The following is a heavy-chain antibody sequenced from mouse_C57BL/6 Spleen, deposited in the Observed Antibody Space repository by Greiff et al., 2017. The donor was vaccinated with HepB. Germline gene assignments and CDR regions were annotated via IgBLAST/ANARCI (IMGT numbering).Heavy chain of an antibody. CDR2: ISYDGSN. J-gene: IGHJ4*01. Sequence: DVKLVESGPGLVKPSQSLSLTCSVTGYSITSGYYWNWIRQFPGNKLEWMGYISYDGSNNYNPSLKNRISITRDTSKNQFFLKLNSVTTEDTATYYWARIPYGNSLYYAMDYWGQGTSVTVSS. CDR3: ARIPYGNSLYYAMDY. D-gene: IGHD2-1*01. CDR1: GYSITSGYY. V-gene: IGHV3-6*01.